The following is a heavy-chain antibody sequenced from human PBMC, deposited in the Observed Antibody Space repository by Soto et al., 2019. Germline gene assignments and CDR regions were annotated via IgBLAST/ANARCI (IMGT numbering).Heavy chain of an antibody. J-gene: IGHJ5*02. Sequence: LSETLSLTCSVSGDSMRRTSFYWSWIRHTPGKGLEWIGSIYYSGVTHYNPSLKSRATISTDTSKNQSFLKLNSVTAADTSIYYCARHRKYRFSGSDNWFDPRGPGILVTVS. V-gene: IGHV4-39*01. CDR1: GDSMRRTSFY. CDR3: ARHRKYRFSGSDNWFDP. D-gene: IGHD3-10*01. CDR2: IYYSGVT.